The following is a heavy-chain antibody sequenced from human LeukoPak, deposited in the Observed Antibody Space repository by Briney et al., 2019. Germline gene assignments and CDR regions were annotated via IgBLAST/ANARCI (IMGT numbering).Heavy chain of an antibody. Sequence: ASVKVSCKASGYTFTNYAIHWVRQAPGQRLEWMGWINAGNGNTKYSQKFQGRVTITRDTSASTAYMKLSSLRSEDTAVYYCARDRGVTMVRGIIDSFDYWGQGTLVTVSS. CDR1: GYTFTNYA. V-gene: IGHV1-3*01. CDR3: ARDRGVTMVRGIIDSFDY. J-gene: IGHJ4*02. CDR2: INAGNGNT. D-gene: IGHD3-10*01.